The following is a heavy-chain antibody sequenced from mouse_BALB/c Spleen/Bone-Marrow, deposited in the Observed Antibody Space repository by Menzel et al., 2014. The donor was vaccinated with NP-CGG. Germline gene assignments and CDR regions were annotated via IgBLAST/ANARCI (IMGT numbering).Heavy chain of an antibody. Sequence: LMESGPELVKPGASVKISCKASGYTFTDYYINWVKQKPGQGLEWIGWIYPGSGNTKYNEKFKGKATLTVDTSSSTAYMQLSSLTSEDTAVYFCARWHWGAMDYWGQGTSVTVSS. V-gene: IGHV1-84*02. CDR1: GYTFTDYY. J-gene: IGHJ4*01. CDR3: ARWHWGAMDY. CDR2: IYPGSGNT.